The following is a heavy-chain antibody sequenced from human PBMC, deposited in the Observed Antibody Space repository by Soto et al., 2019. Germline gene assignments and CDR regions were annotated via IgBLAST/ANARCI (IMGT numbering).Heavy chain of an antibody. CDR3: ARWDSSSWPNYDY. V-gene: IGHV1-69*13. CDR2: IIPIFGTA. CDR1: GGTFSSYA. D-gene: IGHD6-13*01. J-gene: IGHJ4*02. Sequence: SVKVSCKASGGTFSSYAISWVRQAPGQGLEWMGGIIPIFGTANYAQKSQGRVTITADESTSTAYMELSSLRSEDTAVYYCARWDSSSWPNYDYWGQGTLVTVSS.